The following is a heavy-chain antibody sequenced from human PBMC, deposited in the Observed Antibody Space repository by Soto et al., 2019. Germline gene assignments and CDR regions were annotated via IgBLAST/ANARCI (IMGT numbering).Heavy chain of an antibody. CDR2: IKHDGSEK. D-gene: IGHD2-2*01. CDR3: ARGGPCSTPVCYLKDS. Sequence: EVQLVESGGDLVQPGGSLRLSCAASGFTFSTYWMSWVRQAQGKGLEWVANIKHDGSEKYYVDSVKGRFTISRDNAKNSLYLQLSSLRAEDTAVYYCARGGPCSTPVCYLKDSWGQGTLVTVSS. V-gene: IGHV3-7*01. CDR1: GFTFSTYW. J-gene: IGHJ4*02.